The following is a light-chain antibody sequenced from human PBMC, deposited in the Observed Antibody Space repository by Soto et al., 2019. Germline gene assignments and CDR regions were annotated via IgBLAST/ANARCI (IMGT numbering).Light chain of an antibody. CDR3: QQYNEWPLT. Sequence: EKVMTQSPATLSVSPGERATLSCRASQSVRSNLAWYQQKPGQALRLLIYDASTRATGIPARFSGSGSGTEFTLIISSLQSEDFAVYYCQQYNEWPLTLGGGTKVDLK. V-gene: IGKV3-15*01. CDR1: QSVRSN. J-gene: IGKJ4*01. CDR2: DAS.